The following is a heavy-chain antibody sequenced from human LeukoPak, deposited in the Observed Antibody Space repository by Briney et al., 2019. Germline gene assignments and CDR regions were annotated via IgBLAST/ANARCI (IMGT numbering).Heavy chain of an antibody. CDR1: GGSISTIIYY. V-gene: IGHV4-39*01. CDR3: ARLDRRNDYNGFDF. Sequence: SETLSLTCTVSGGSISTIIYYWGWIRQPPGKGLEWIGNIYYTGSTYYSSSLKSRLTISVDTSKNQFSLKLNSVTAADTAIYYCARLDRRNDYNGFDFWGQGILVTVSS. CDR2: IYYTGST. J-gene: IGHJ4*02. D-gene: IGHD5-24*01.